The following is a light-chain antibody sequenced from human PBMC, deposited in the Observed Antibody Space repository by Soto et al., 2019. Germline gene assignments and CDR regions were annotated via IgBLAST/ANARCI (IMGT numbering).Light chain of an antibody. CDR3: QAWDSNNVV. CDR1: KLGEKY. V-gene: IGLV3-1*01. Sequence: SYELTQPPSVSVSPGQTASITCSGDKLGEKYACWYQQKPGQSPVLVIYQDTKRPSGISERFSGSNSGNTATLTISGTQAMDEADYYCQAWDSNNVVFGGGTKVTVL. CDR2: QDT. J-gene: IGLJ3*02.